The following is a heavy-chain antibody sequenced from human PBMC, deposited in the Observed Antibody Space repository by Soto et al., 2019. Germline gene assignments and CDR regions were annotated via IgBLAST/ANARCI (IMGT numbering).Heavy chain of an antibody. J-gene: IGHJ6*02. CDR2: INPNTGDT. Sequence: GASVKVSCKASGYTLTDYYMHWVRQAPGQGPEWMGWINPNTGDTNYAQKFQGRVTMTRDTSISTAYMELSSLRSDDTAVYFCAREGRGYSGYAVYYYGMDVWGQGTAVTVSS. D-gene: IGHD5-12*01. CDR3: AREGRGYSGYAVYYYGMDV. V-gene: IGHV1-2*02. CDR1: GYTLTDYY.